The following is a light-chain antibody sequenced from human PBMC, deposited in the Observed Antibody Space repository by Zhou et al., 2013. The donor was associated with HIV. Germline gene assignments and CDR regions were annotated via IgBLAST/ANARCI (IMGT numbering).Light chain of an antibody. J-gene: IGKJ1*01. CDR3: QQYYSYPST. V-gene: IGKV1-8*01. CDR1: QAISTY. Sequence: AIRMTQSPSSFSASTGDRVTITCRASQAISTYLAWYQQKPGKAPNLLIYAASTLQPGAPSRFSGSGSGTDFTLTISCLQSEDFATYYCQQYYSYPSTFGQGTDLEIK. CDR2: AAS.